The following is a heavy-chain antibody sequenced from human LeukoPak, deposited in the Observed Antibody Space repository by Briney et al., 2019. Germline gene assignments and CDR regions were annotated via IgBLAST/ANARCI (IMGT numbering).Heavy chain of an antibody. CDR1: GGSISSYY. CDR2: IYYSGST. D-gene: IGHD1-26*01. V-gene: IGHV4-59*01. CDR3: ARGIGPISGPAPDFDY. Sequence: PSETLSLTCTVSGGSISSYYWSWIRQPPGKGLEWIGYIYYSGSTNYDPSLKSRVTISVDTSKNQFSLKLSSVTAADTAVYYCARGIGPISGPAPDFDYWGQGTLVTVSS. J-gene: IGHJ4*02.